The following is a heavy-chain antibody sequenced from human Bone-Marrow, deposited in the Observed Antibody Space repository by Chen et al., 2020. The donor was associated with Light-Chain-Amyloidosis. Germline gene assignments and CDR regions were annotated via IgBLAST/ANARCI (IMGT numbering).Heavy chain of an antibody. V-gene: IGHV1-24*01. CDR2: FDPEDEEM. J-gene: IGHJ4*02. CDR1: GDSLTDLA. Sequence: QVQLVQSGAEVKRPGASVKVSCTASGDSLTDLAIHWVRQAPGKGVEWVGGFDPEDEEMMYGQKFQGRVRMIEDTSTETAYMELTSLTSEDTAIYYCATDVDVGDYYETGFNYWGQGTLVTVSS. D-gene: IGHD3-22*01. CDR3: ATDVDVGDYYETGFNY.